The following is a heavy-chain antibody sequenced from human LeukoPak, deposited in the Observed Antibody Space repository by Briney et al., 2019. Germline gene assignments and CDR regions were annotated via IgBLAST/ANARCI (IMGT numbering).Heavy chain of an antibody. V-gene: IGHV3-48*03. Sequence: GGSLRLSSAASGFTFSSYEMNWVRQAPGKGLEWVSYISSSAGTIYYADSVKGRFTISRDNAKNSLYLQMNSLRAEDTAVYYCARTYYGSGSYYFDYWGQGTLVTVSS. CDR3: ARTYYGSGSYYFDY. CDR1: GFTFSSYE. D-gene: IGHD3-10*01. J-gene: IGHJ4*02. CDR2: ISSSAGTI.